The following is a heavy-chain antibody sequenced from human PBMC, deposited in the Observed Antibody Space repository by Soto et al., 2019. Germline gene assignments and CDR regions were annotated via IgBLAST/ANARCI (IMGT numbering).Heavy chain of an antibody. CDR3: ASEIWSTFRVDENAFDI. V-gene: IGHV3-33*01. D-gene: IGHD3-3*01. CDR2: IWYDGSNK. CDR1: GFTFSSYG. J-gene: IGHJ3*02. Sequence: GGSLRLSCAASGFTFSSYGMHWVRQAPGKGLEWVAVIWYDGSNKYYADSVKGRFTISRDNSKNTLYLQMNSLRAEDTAVYYCASEIWSTFRVDENAFDIWGQGTMVTVSS.